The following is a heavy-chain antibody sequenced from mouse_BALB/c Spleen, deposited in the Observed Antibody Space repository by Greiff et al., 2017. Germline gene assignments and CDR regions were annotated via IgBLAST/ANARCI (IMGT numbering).Heavy chain of an antibody. V-gene: IGHV7-3*02. CDR1: GFTFTDYY. J-gene: IGHJ1*01. Sequence: EVNVVESGGGLVQPGGSLRLSCATSGFTFTDYYMSWVRQPPGKALEWLGFIRNKANGYTTEYSASVKGRFTISRDNSQSILYLQMNTLRAEDSATYYCARDPFTTATWYFDVWGAGTTVTVSS. CDR3: ARDPFTTATWYFDV. CDR2: IRNKANGYTT. D-gene: IGHD1-2*01.